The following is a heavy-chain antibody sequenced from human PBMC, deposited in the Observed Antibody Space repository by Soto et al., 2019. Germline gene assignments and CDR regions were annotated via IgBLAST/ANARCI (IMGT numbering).Heavy chain of an antibody. D-gene: IGHD3-10*01. CDR2: ISKSGDST. CDR1: GVTFTSYA. J-gene: IGHJ4*01. V-gene: IGHV3-23*01. CDR3: AKGSFGFDY. Sequence: GGSLRLSCAASGVTFTSYAMTWVRQVPGEGLQWVSSISKSGDSTYYADSVKGRFTTSRDNSKNTLYLQMNRLRAEDTAIYYCAKGSFGFDYWGQGTLVTVSS.